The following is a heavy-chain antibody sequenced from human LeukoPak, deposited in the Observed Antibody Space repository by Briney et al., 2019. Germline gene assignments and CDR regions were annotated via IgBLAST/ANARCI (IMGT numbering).Heavy chain of an antibody. J-gene: IGHJ4*02. Sequence: SETLSLTCAVYGGSFSGYYWSWIPQPPGKGLEWIGEINHSGSTNYNPSLKSRVTISVDTSKNQFSLKLSSVTAADTAVYYCARGPDTYYYDSSGLNRGLDYWGQGTLVTVSS. CDR1: GGSFSGYY. D-gene: IGHD3-22*01. V-gene: IGHV4-34*01. CDR2: INHSGST. CDR3: ARGPDTYYYDSSGLNRGLDY.